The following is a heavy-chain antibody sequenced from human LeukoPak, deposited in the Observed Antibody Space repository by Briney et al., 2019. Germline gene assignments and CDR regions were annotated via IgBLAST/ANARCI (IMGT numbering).Heavy chain of an antibody. CDR3: ARDHSSSWYNY. J-gene: IGHJ4*02. CDR1: GFTFSNAW. D-gene: IGHD6-13*01. V-gene: IGHV3-30-3*01. Sequence: GGSLRLSCAASGFTFSNAWMNWVRQAPGKGLEWVAVISYDGSNKYYADSVKGRFTISRDNSKNTLYLQMNSRRAEDTAVYYCARDHSSSWYNYWGQGTLVTVSS. CDR2: ISYDGSNK.